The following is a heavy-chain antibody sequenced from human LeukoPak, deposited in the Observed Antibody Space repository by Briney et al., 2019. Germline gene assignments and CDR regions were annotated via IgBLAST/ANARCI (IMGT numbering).Heavy chain of an antibody. D-gene: IGHD2-15*01. CDR1: GGSISSYY. V-gene: IGHV4-59*01. Sequence: SETLSLTCTVSGGSISSYYWSWIRQPPGKGLEWIGYIYYSGSTNYNPSLKSRVTISVDTSKNQFSLKLSSVTAADTAVYYCARGLVVVAFDYWGQGTLVTVSS. CDR2: IYYSGST. J-gene: IGHJ4*02. CDR3: ARGLVVVAFDY.